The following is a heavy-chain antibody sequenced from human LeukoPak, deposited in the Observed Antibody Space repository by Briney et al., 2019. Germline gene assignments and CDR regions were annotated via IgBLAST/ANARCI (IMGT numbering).Heavy chain of an antibody. CDR3: VFGDSSGYYRADY. V-gene: IGHV1-69*04. J-gene: IGHJ4*02. CDR2: IIPILGIA. D-gene: IGHD3-22*01. Sequence: ASVKVSCKASGGTFSSYAISWVRQAPGQGLEWMGRIIPILGIANYAQKYQGRVPITADKSTSTAYMELSSLRSEDTAVYYCVFGDSSGYYRADYWGQGTLVTVSS. CDR1: GGTFSSYA.